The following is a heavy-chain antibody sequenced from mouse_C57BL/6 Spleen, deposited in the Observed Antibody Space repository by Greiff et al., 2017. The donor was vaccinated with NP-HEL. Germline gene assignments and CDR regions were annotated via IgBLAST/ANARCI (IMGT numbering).Heavy chain of an antibody. J-gene: IGHJ4*01. Sequence: EVKLVESGGGLVKPGGSLKLSCAASGFTFSDYGMHWVRQAPEKGLEWVAYISSGSSTSYYADTVKGLFTISRDNTKNTLFLQMTSLRSEDTAMYYCARVGDSLYYYAMDYWGQGTSVTVSS. CDR1: GFTFSDYG. D-gene: IGHD2-13*01. CDR2: ISSGSSTS. V-gene: IGHV5-17*01. CDR3: ARVGDSLYYYAMDY.